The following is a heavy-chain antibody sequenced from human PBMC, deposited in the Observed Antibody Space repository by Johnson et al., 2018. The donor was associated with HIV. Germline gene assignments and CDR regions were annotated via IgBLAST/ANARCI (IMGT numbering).Heavy chain of an antibody. CDR2: ISSSGTGK. Sequence: VHLVESGGGLVKPGGSLRLSCAASGFTFSDYYMSWIRQAPGKGLEWVSYISSSGTGKYYAGSVKGRFTISRDNAKNSLYLQMNSLRAEYTAVYYCARGRWLQLDAFDLWGQGTMVSVPS. V-gene: IGHV3-11*04. CDR1: GFTFSDYY. D-gene: IGHD5-24*01. CDR3: ARGRWLQLDAFDL. J-gene: IGHJ3*01.